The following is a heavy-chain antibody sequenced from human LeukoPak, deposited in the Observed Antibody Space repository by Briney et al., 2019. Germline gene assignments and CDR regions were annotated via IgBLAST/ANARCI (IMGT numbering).Heavy chain of an antibody. Sequence: NRGESLKISCKGSGYSFSNYWIGWVRQMPGKGLEWMGIISPGDSTTRYSPSFQGQVTISADKSITTAYLQWSSLKASDTAIYYCAGTTHDLYGSGDTALGYWGQGTLVTVSS. J-gene: IGHJ4*02. CDR3: AGTTHDLYGSGDTALGY. D-gene: IGHD3-10*01. V-gene: IGHV5-51*01. CDR1: GYSFSNYW. CDR2: ISPGDSTT.